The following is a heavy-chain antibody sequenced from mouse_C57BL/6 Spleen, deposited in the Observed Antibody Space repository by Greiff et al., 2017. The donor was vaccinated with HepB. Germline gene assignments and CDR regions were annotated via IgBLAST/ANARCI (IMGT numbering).Heavy chain of an antibody. V-gene: IGHV5-17*01. Sequence: DVQLVESGGGLVKPGGSLKLSCAASGFTFSDYGMHWVRQAPEKGLEWVAYISSGSSTIYYADTVKGRFTISRDNAKNTLFLQMTSLRSEDTAMYYCARPVYYGSSSFAYWGQGTLVTVSA. D-gene: IGHD1-1*01. CDR2: ISSGSSTI. CDR1: GFTFSDYG. J-gene: IGHJ3*01. CDR3: ARPVYYGSSSFAY.